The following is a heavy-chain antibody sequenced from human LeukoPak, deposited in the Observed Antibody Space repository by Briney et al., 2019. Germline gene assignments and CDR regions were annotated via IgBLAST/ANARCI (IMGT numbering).Heavy chain of an antibody. CDR3: ARDLSSSSKGVAFDI. V-gene: IGHV4-61*10. D-gene: IGHD6-13*01. J-gene: IGHJ3*02. Sequence: PSETLSLTCTVSGGSISSGSYYWNWIRQPAGKGLEWIGDVYFSGDTKYNPSLQSRVTISVDTSKNQFSLKLSSVTAADTAVYYCARDLSSSSKGVAFDIWGQGTMVTVSS. CDR2: VYFSGDT. CDR1: GGSISSGSYY.